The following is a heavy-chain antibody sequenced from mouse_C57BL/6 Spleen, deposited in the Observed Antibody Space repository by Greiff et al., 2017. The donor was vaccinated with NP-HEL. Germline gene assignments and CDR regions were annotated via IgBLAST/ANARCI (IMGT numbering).Heavy chain of an antibody. V-gene: IGHV1-42*01. J-gene: IGHJ4*01. D-gene: IGHD4-1*01. CDR2: INPSTGGT. CDR1: GYSFTGYY. Sequence: EVQLQQSGPELVKPGASVKLSCKASGYSFTGYYMNWVKQSPEKSLEWIGEINPSTGGTTYNQKFKAKATLTVDKSSSTAYMQLKSLTSEDSAVYYCARHRLGLEAYYAMDYWGQGTSVTVSS. CDR3: ARHRLGLEAYYAMDY.